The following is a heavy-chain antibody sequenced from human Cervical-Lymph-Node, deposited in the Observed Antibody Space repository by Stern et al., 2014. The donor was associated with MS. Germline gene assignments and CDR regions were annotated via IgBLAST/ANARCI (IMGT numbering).Heavy chain of an antibody. CDR3: ARHVQGFDY. Sequence: EVQLVQYGAEVKKPGESLKISCKLSGYSFTIYYIAWVRQMPGKGLEWMGVISPYDSDTTYSPSFQGQVAISADKSITTACLQWSSLRASDTAMYYCARHVQGFDYWGQGTLVTVSS. CDR2: ISPYDSDT. CDR1: GYSFTIYY. J-gene: IGHJ4*02. V-gene: IGHV5-51*01.